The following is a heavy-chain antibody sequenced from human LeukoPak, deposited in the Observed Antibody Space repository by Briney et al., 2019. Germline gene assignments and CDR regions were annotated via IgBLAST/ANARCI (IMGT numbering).Heavy chain of an antibody. V-gene: IGHV3-21*01. CDR1: GFTFSSYG. CDR3: AREKVAGTNPLFTRPNYYMDV. D-gene: IGHD6-19*01. J-gene: IGHJ6*03. CDR2: ISSSRTYI. Sequence: PGGSLRLSCAASGFTFSSYGMHWVRQAPGKGLEWVSSISSSRTYIYYADSVKGRFTISRDNAKNSLYLQMNSLRAEDTAVYYCAREKVAGTNPLFTRPNYYMDVWGKGTTVTVSS.